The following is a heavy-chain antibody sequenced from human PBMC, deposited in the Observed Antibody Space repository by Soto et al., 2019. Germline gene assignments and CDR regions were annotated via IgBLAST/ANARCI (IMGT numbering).Heavy chain of an antibody. CDR2: IKGDGSTT. CDR3: RVWIGELSVDY. CDR1: GFTFSNYW. D-gene: IGHD3-10*01. V-gene: IGHV3-74*01. J-gene: IGHJ4*02. Sequence: HPGGSLRLSCAASGFTFSNYWMHWVRQTPGKGLVWVSYIKGDGSTTNYADSVKGRFTISRDNAKNTLYLQMNGLGVDDTAVYYCRVWIGELSVDYWGQGTLVTVSS.